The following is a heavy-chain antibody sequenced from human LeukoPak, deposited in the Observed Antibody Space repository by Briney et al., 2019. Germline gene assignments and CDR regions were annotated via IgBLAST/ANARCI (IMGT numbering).Heavy chain of an antibody. CDR3: ASRMSSSWSPYYFDY. V-gene: IGHV3-74*01. CDR2: INGDGSDT. Sequence: PGGSLRLSCAASGFTFSSYWMHWVRQAPGKGLVWVSRINGDGSDTSYADSVRGRFTISRDNAKNTLFLQMNSLRAEDTAVYYCASRMSSSWSPYYFDYWGQGTLVTVSS. J-gene: IGHJ4*02. D-gene: IGHD6-13*01. CDR1: GFTFSSYW.